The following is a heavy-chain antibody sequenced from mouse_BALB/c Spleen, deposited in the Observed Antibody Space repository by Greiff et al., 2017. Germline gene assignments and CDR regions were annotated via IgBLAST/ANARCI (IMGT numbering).Heavy chain of an antibody. CDR2: ISYSGST. CDR3: AGGEYYFDY. J-gene: IGHJ2*01. Sequence: EVQRVESGPGLVKPSQSLSLTCTVTGYSITSDYAWNWIRQFPGNKLEWMGYISYSGSTSYNPSLKSRISITRDTSKNQFFLQLNSVTTEDTATYYCAGGEYYFDYWGQGTTLTVSS. CDR1: GYSITSDYA. V-gene: IGHV3-2*02.